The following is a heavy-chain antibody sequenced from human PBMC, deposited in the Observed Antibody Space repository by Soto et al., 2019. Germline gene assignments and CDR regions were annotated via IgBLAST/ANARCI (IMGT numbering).Heavy chain of an antibody. V-gene: IGHV3-9*01. D-gene: IGHD3-22*01. CDR1: GFTFDDYA. Sequence: DVQLVESGGGLVQPGRSLRLSCAASGFTFDDYAIHCVRQAPGKGLEWVSGISWNSASIGYADSVKGRFTISRDNAKNSVYLQMNSVGAEDTALYYCAKDIRRSYYDSSGYPYYYGMDVWGQGTTVIVSS. CDR3: AKDIRRSYYDSSGYPYYYGMDV. CDR2: ISWNSASI. J-gene: IGHJ6*02.